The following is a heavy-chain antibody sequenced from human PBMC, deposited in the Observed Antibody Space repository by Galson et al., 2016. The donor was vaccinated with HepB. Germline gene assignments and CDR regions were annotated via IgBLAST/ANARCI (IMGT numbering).Heavy chain of an antibody. D-gene: IGHD2-15*01. CDR3: VRVAGCRDGRCSLWLD. J-gene: IGHJ4*02. Sequence: SLRLSCAASGATSGFTFSSSGMHWVRQAPGRGLEWVAMIWNDGSNQHYADSVKGRFSIYRDNAKNTVNLEMKGLRAEDAALYYCVRVAGCRDGRCSLWLDWGQGALVTVSS. CDR2: IWNDGSNQ. V-gene: IGHV3-33*03. CDR1: GATSGFTFSSSG.